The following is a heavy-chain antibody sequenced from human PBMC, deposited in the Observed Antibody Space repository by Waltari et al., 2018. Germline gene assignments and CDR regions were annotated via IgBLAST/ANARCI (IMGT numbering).Heavy chain of an antibody. D-gene: IGHD6-19*01. CDR2: ITPSGTN. CDR1: GGSLSGFH. Sequence: QVPLQQWGAGLLKPSETLYLSCDVSGGSLSGFHWTWSRQTPGKGIEWIGDITPSGTNNSNPSLKGRITVSFDTSRRQLSLRVTPMTAADTGVYFCARSVAGVGMEYWGQGTPVTVSS. V-gene: IGHV4-34*02. CDR3: ARSVAGVGMEY. J-gene: IGHJ4*02.